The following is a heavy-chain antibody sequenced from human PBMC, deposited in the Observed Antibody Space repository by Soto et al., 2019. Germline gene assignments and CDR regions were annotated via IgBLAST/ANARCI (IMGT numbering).Heavy chain of an antibody. CDR3: ASPGAYSSSSGGYYYYGMDV. J-gene: IGHJ6*02. CDR2: IYRSGST. D-gene: IGHD6-13*01. V-gene: IGHV4-4*02. Sequence: SETLSLTCAVSVGSISSGNWWRWVRQPPGKGLERVEGIYRSGSTNYNPSLKSRVTISVDTSKNQFSLKLSSVTAADAAMYYCASPGAYSSSSGGYYYYGMDVWGQGTTVTAYS. CDR1: VGSISSGNW.